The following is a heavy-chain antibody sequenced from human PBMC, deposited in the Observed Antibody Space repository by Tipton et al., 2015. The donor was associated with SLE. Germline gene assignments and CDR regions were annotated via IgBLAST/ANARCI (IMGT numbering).Heavy chain of an antibody. CDR3: ARHYGGYYYYYYMDV. D-gene: IGHD3-16*01. CDR1: GYSFTSYW. V-gene: IGHV5-10-1*01. CDR2: IDPSDSYT. Sequence: QLVQSGAEVKKPGESLKISCKGSGYSFTSYWISWVRQMPGKGLEWMGRIDPSDSYTNYSPSFQGHVTISADKSISTAYLQWSSLKASDTAMYYCARHYGGYYYYYYMDVWGKGTTVTVSS. J-gene: IGHJ6*03.